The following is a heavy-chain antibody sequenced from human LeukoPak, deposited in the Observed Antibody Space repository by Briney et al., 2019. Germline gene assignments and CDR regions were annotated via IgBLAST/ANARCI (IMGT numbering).Heavy chain of an antibody. CDR2: MNPNSGNT. D-gene: IGHD3-9*01. V-gene: IGHV1-8*02. Sequence: GASVKVSCKASGYTFTGYYMHWVRQATGQGLEWMGWMNPNSGNTGYAQKFQGRVTMTRNTSISTAYMELSSLRSEDTAVYYCARKGYLDILTGYYVDAFDIWGQGTMVTVSS. CDR3: ARKGYLDILTGYYVDAFDI. CDR1: GYTFTGYY. J-gene: IGHJ3*02.